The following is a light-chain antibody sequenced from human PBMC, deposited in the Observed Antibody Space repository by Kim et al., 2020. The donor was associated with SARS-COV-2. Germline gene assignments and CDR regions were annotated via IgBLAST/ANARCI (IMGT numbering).Light chain of an antibody. Sequence: QSALTQPRSVSGSPGQSVTISCTGTSSDVGGYNYVSWYQQHPGKAPKLMIYDVSKRPSGVPDRFSGSKSGNTASLTISGRQAEDEADYYCCSYAGSYGGVFGGGTLLTVL. CDR3: CSYAGSYGGV. V-gene: IGLV2-11*01. CDR2: DVS. CDR1: SSDVGGYNY. J-gene: IGLJ3*02.